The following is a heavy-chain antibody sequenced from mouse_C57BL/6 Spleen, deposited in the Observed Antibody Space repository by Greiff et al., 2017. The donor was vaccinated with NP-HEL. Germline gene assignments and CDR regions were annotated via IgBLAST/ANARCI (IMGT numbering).Heavy chain of an antibody. D-gene: IGHD2-2*01. J-gene: IGHJ2*01. CDR3: ARSLYGYDEGFDY. V-gene: IGHV1-18*01. Sequence: VQLQQSGPELVKPGASVKIPCKASGYTFTDYNMDWVKQSHGKSLEWIGDINPNNGGTIYNQKFKGTATLTVDKSSSTAYMELRSLTSEDTAVYYCARSLYGYDEGFDYWGQGTTLTVSS. CDR2: INPNNGGT. CDR1: GYTFTDYN.